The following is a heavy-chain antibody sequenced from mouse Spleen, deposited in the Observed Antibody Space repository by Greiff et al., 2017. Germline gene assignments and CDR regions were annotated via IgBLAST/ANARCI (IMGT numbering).Heavy chain of an antibody. V-gene: IGHV1-19*01. Sequence: VQLKESGPVLVKPGASVKMSCKASGYTFTDYYMNWVKQSHGKSLEWIGVINPYNGGTSYNQKFKGKATLTVDKSSSTAYMELNSLTSEDSAVYYCARSRYETFYAMDYWGQGTSVTVSS. J-gene: IGHJ4*01. CDR3: ARSRYETFYAMDY. CDR2: INPYNGGT. CDR1: GYTFTDYY. D-gene: IGHD2-14*01.